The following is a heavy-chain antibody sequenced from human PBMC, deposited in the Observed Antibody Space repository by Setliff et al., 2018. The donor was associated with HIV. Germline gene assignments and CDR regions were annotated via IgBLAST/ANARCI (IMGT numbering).Heavy chain of an antibody. CDR3: ARGPSGRAPAPARAPHYYGLDL. J-gene: IGHJ6*01. D-gene: IGHD2-2*01. Sequence: TSETLSLTCAISGDSIRSNYWNWVRQPPGKGLEWMGYIHDSGSTKYNPSLKSRVTLSVDLSKNQVSLTLSSVSAADTAVYYCARGPSGRAPAPARAPHYYGLDLWGPGTTVTVSS. CDR1: GDSIRSNY. CDR2: IHDSGST. V-gene: IGHV4-59*01.